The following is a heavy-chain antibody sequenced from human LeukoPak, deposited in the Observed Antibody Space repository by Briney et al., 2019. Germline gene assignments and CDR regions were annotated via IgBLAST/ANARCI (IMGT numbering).Heavy chain of an antibody. CDR2: IISIFGTA. Sequence: ASVTVSCTASLGTFSSYAISWVRQAPGQGLEGMGGIISIFGTANYEQKFQGRVTITTDESTSTAYMELSSLRSEDTAVYYCARAPITMVRGYYYMDVWGKGTTVTVSS. CDR1: LGTFSSYA. J-gene: IGHJ6*03. V-gene: IGHV1-69*05. D-gene: IGHD3-10*01. CDR3: ARAPITMVRGYYYMDV.